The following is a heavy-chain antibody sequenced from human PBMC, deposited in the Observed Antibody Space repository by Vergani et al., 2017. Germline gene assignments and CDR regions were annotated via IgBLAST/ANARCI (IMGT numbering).Heavy chain of an antibody. CDR3: ARYQSRLSETYGMDG. D-gene: IGHD2-2*01. CDR2: ISSSSSTI. Sequence: EVQLVESGGGLVQPGGSLRLSCAASGFTFSSYSMNWVRQAPVKGLEWVSYISSSSSTIYYADSVKGRFTISRDNAKNSLYLQMNSLRAEDTAVYYCARYQSRLSETYGMDGWGQGTTVTVSS. CDR1: GFTFSSYS. J-gene: IGHJ6*02. V-gene: IGHV3-48*01.